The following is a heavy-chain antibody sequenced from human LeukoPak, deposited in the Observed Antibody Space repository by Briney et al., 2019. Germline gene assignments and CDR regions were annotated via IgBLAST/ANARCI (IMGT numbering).Heavy chain of an antibody. CDR2: VTPSGVTT. CDR1: GFTFSTYA. J-gene: IGHJ5*02. D-gene: IGHD4-17*01. CDR3: VKEYGDYPNNWFDP. Sequence: GGSLRLSCAASGFTFSTYAMSWVRQAPGKGLEWVSAVTPSGVTTYYADSVKGRFTVSRDNSKNTLYLQMNSLRAEDTAIYYCVKEYGDYPNNWFDPWGQGTLVTVSS. V-gene: IGHV3-23*01.